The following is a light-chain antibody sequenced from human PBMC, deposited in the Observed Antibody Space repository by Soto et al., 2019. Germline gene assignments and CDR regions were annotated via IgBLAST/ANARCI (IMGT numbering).Light chain of an antibody. V-gene: IGKV1-9*01. J-gene: IGKJ5*01. Sequence: ILLTHSPSSLSASVGDRVTMTCRASQGIDTSLAWYQQKPGKAPKLLIYAASNFQSGVPSRFSGSGSGTHFTLTISSLQPEDFATYYCQQLHGYPITFGQGTRLEIK. CDR2: AAS. CDR3: QQLHGYPIT. CDR1: QGIDTS.